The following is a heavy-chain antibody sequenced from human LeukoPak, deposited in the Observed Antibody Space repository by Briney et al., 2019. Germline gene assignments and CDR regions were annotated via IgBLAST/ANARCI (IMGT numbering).Heavy chain of an antibody. V-gene: IGHV4-34*01. Sequence: KSSETLSLTCAVYGGSFSGYYWSWIRQPPGKGLEWIGEINHSGSTNYNPSLKSRVTISVDKSKNQFSLQLSSVTAADTAVYYCASTVAGIFGLGYWGQGTLVTVSS. J-gene: IGHJ4*02. CDR3: ASTVAGIFGLGY. CDR1: GGSFSGYY. D-gene: IGHD6-19*01. CDR2: INHSGST.